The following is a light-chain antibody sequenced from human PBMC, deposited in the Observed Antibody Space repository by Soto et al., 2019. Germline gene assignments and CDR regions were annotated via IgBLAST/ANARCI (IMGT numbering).Light chain of an antibody. CDR2: TNN. CDR1: NSDIGSNT. V-gene: IGLV1-44*01. J-gene: IGLJ1*01. Sequence: QSVLTQPPSASETPGQRIFISCSGSNSDIGSNTVNWYQQLPGTAPKLLIHTNNQRPSGVPDRFSGSKSGTSASLAISGLQSEDEADYHCAAWDDSLNGYVFGTGTKVTVL. CDR3: AAWDDSLNGYV.